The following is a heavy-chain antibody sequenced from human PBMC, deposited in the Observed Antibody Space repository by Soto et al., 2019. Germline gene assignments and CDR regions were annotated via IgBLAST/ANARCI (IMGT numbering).Heavy chain of an antibody. V-gene: IGHV4-34*01. CDR3: ARAWIWAAAAYFDY. J-gene: IGHJ4*02. CDR2: INHSGST. Sequence: SETLSLTCAVYGGSFSGYYWSWIRQPPGKGLEWIGEINHSGSTNYNPSLKSRVTISVDTSKNQFSLKLSSVTAADTAVYYCARAWIWAAAAYFDYWGQGTLVTVSS. D-gene: IGHD6-13*01. CDR1: GGSFSGYY.